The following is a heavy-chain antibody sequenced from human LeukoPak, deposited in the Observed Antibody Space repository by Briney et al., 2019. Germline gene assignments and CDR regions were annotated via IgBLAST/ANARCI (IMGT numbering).Heavy chain of an antibody. Sequence: SETLSLTCTVSGGSISSYYYSWIRQPAGKGLEWIGRIHTSGITNYNPSLKSRVTISVDTSKNQFSLKLSSVTAADTAVYYCARAMYSSSWHQFDYWGQGTLVTVSS. V-gene: IGHV4-4*07. CDR1: GGSISSYY. J-gene: IGHJ4*02. CDR3: ARAMYSSSWHQFDY. CDR2: IHTSGIT. D-gene: IGHD6-13*01.